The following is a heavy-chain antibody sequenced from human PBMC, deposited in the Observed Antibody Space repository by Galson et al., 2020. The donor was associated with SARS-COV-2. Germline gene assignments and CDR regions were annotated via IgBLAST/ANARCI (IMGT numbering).Heavy chain of an antibody. J-gene: IGHJ3*01. CDR2: IFLSVRT. CDR1: GDSISSHH. Sequence: SETLSLTCTVSGDSISSHHWSWIRQPPGKGLEWIGFIFLSVRTNYNPSLKRRVTISVDTSKNQFSLKLSSVTAADTAVYHCARVDTTHNAFDVWGQGTMVTVSS. CDR3: ARVDTTHNAFDV. V-gene: IGHV4-59*11. D-gene: IGHD5-18*01.